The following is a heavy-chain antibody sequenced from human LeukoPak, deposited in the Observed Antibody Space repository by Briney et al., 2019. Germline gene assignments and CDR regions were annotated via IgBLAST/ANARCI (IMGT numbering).Heavy chain of an antibody. Sequence: SETLSLTCTVSGGSISSYYWSWIRQPPGKGLEWIGYIYYSGSTNYNPSVKSRVTISVDTSKNQFSLKLSSVTAADTAVYYCARGDPLYGMDVWGQGTTVTVSS. V-gene: IGHV4-59*01. CDR3: ARGDPLYGMDV. CDR2: IYYSGST. CDR1: GGSISSYY. J-gene: IGHJ6*02.